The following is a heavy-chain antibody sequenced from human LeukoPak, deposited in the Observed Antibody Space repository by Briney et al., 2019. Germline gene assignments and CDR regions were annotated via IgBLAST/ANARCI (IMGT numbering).Heavy chain of an antibody. J-gene: IGHJ6*02. CDR1: GGSMTTYY. CDR2: SSYSGST. Sequence: SETLSLTCTVSGGSMTTYYWTWIRQPPGKGLEWIGYSSYSGSTNYNPSLQSRLTISVDTSKNQFSLKLSSVTAADTAVYYCARDNLALNTLDVWGQGTTVTVSS. V-gene: IGHV4-59*01. CDR3: ARDNLALNTLDV. D-gene: IGHD2-15*01.